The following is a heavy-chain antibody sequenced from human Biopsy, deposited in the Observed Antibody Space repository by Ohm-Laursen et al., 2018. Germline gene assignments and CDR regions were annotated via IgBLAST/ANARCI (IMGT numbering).Heavy chain of an antibody. V-gene: IGHV4-59*01. Sequence: GTLSLTCTVSGDSISSYYWRWIRQPPGKGLQGIGYVYYTGSTDYNPSLQSRVTISVDTSKNHFSLRLRSVTPADTAIYYCARDRGYYSDRTVPGYFDLWGRGTLVTVSS. J-gene: IGHJ2*01. CDR3: ARDRGYYSDRTVPGYFDL. CDR1: GDSISSYY. D-gene: IGHD3-22*01. CDR2: VYYTGST.